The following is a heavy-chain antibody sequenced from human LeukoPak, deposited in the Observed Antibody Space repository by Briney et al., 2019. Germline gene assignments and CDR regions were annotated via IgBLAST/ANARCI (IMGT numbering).Heavy chain of an antibody. D-gene: IGHD1-26*01. Sequence: ASVNVSCKASGYTFTSYYMHWVRQAPGQGLEWMGIINPSGGSTSYAQKFQGRVTMTRDTSTSTVYMELSSLRSEDTAVYYCARRVRLGGARGNWFDPWGQGTLVTVPS. CDR3: ARRVRLGGARGNWFDP. V-gene: IGHV1-46*01. CDR1: GYTFTSYY. CDR2: INPSGGST. J-gene: IGHJ5*02.